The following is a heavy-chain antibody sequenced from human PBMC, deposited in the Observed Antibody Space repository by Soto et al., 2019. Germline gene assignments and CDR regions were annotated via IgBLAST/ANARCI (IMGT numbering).Heavy chain of an antibody. D-gene: IGHD3-10*01. CDR1: GGCFNGYY. V-gene: IGHV4-34*01. CDR2: INHSGSA. Sequence: PSETLSLTCAVYGGCFNGYYWSWIRPPPGKGLEWIGEINHSGSANYNPTFRSRVSISVDTSKNQLSLQLSSVTAADTAVYYCAKGPQGGYYDSGSFYSSVDWGQGTLVTVSS. J-gene: IGHJ4*02. CDR3: AKGPQGGYYDSGSFYSSVD.